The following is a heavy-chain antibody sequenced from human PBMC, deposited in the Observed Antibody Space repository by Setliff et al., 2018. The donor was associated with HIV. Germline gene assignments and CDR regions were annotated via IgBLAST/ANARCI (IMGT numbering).Heavy chain of an antibody. V-gene: IGHV1-3*03. CDR2: INAGNGNT. J-gene: IGHJ6*03. CDR3: VRLTADRTNYYYYMDV. CDR1: GYTFTSYA. D-gene: IGHD2-8*01. Sequence: ASVKVSCKASGYTFTSYAMHWVRQAPGQRLEWMGWINAGNGNTKYSQEFQGRVTITRDTSASTAYMELSSLRSEDTAVYYCVRLTADRTNYYYYMDVWGKGTTVTVSS.